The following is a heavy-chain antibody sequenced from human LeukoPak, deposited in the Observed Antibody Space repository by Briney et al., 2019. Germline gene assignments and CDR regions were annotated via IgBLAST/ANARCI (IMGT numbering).Heavy chain of an antibody. CDR2: IIPILGIA. D-gene: IGHD5-18*01. CDR1: GGTFSSYA. Sequence: SVKVSCKASGGTFSSYAISWVRQAPGQGLEWMGRIIPILGIANYARKFQGRVTITADKSTSTAYMELSSLRSEDTAVYYCAKMDTAMVETYYGMDVWGQGTTVTVSS. V-gene: IGHV1-69*04. J-gene: IGHJ6*02. CDR3: AKMDTAMVETYYGMDV.